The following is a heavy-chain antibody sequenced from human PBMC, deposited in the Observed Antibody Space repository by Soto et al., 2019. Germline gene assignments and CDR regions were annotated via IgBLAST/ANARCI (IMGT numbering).Heavy chain of an antibody. CDR1: GAALNSGNYY. D-gene: IGHD1-20*01. J-gene: IGHJ5*02. V-gene: IGHV4-31*03. Sequence: SETLSLTCSVSGAALNSGNYYWSWIRQVPGKGLEWIGHIYVTGAADYNPSLRDRITISQDTSERQFSLNLRLVTAADTAVYYCARLRIATNNYKWFDPWGQGTLVTVSS. CDR2: IYVTGAA. CDR3: ARLRIATNNYKWFDP.